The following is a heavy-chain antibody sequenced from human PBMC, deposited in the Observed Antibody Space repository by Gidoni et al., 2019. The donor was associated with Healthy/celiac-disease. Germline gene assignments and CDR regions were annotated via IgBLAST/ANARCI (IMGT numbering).Heavy chain of an antibody. CDR3: ARDSTRLGPGEWFDP. V-gene: IGHV3-30-3*01. Sequence: QVQLVESGGGVVQPGRSLSRSCAASGFTFRSYAMHWVRQAPGKGLEWVAVISYDGSNKYYADSVKGRFTISRDNSKNTLYLQMNSLRAEDTAVYYCARDSTRLGPGEWFDPWGQGTLVTVSS. D-gene: IGHD3-10*01. J-gene: IGHJ5*02. CDR1: GFTFRSYA. CDR2: ISYDGSNK.